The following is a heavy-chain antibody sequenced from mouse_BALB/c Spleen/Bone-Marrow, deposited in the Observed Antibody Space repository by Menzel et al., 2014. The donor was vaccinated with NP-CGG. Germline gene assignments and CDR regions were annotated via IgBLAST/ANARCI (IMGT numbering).Heavy chain of an antibody. V-gene: IGHV1S29*02. J-gene: IGHJ1*01. CDR2: IYPYNGGT. Sequence: EVQLVESGPELVKLGASVKISCKASGYTFTDYNMHWVKQSHGKSLEWIGYIYPYNGGTGYNQKFKSKATLTVDNSSSTAYMELRSLTSEDSAVYYCARFRYDWYFDVWGAGTTVTVSS. CDR3: ARFRYDWYFDV. CDR1: GYTFTDYN. D-gene: IGHD2-14*01.